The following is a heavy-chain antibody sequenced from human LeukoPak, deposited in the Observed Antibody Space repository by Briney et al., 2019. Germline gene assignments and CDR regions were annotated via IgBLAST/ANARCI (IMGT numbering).Heavy chain of an antibody. D-gene: IGHD1-26*01. V-gene: IGHV1-2*06. J-gene: IGHJ4*01. Sequence: ASVKVSCKASGYTFTGYQIHWVRQAPGQGLEWMGRINPNSGGTNYAQKFQGRVTMTRDTSISTAYMELSGLTSDDTAVYYCARDMFSGGSYSTRFGYWGQRTMVTVSS. CDR2: INPNSGGT. CDR1: GYTFTGYQ. CDR3: ARDMFSGGSYSTRFGY.